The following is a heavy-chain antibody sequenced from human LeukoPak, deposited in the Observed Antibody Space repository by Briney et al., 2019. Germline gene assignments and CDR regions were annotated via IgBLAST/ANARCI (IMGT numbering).Heavy chain of an antibody. V-gene: IGHV1-46*01. J-gene: IGHJ4*02. CDR1: GYTFTSYY. D-gene: IGHD3-16*02. CDR2: INPSDGST. CDR3: ARGARQYDYVWGSYRYDPDY. Sequence: ASVKVSCKASGYTFTSYYMHWVRQAPGQGLEWMGVINPSDGSTNYAQKFQGRVTMTRDMSTSTVYMELSSLRPDDTAVYYCARGARQYDYVWGSYRYDPDYWGQGTLVTVSS.